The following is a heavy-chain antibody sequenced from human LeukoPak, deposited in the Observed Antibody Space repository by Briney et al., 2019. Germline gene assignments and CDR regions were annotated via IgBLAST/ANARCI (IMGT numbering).Heavy chain of an antibody. CDR2: IKHDGTEK. V-gene: IGHV3-7*01. CDR1: EFSPTNFW. D-gene: IGHD2-8*02. CDR3: ATFVGVVSGTYTVPGGLLV. J-gene: IGHJ6*04. Sequence: GGSLRLSCVASEFSPTNFWMTWVRRAPGRGLEWVANIKHDGTEKFYVDSVKGRFTISRDNAKNSLYLQMNSLRAEDTAVYYCATFVGVVSGTYTVPGGLLVWGKGTTVTVSS.